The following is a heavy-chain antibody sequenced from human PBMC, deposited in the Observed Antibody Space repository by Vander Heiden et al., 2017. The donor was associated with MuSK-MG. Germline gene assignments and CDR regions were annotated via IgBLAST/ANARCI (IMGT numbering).Heavy chain of an antibody. J-gene: IGHJ4*02. CDR1: GGSISSSSYY. Sequence: QLQLQESGPGLVKPSETLSLTCTVSGGSISSSSYYWGWIRQPPGKVLEWIGSIYYSGSTYDNPSLKSRVTISVDTAKNQFSMKMSSVTAADTAVYYSARLAVADSFDYWGQGTMVTVYS. CDR3: ARLAVADSFDY. CDR2: IYYSGST. V-gene: IGHV4-39*01. D-gene: IGHD6-19*01.